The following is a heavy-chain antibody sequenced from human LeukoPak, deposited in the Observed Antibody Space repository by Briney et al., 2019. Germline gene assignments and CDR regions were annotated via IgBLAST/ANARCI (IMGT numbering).Heavy chain of an antibody. D-gene: IGHD6-19*01. J-gene: IGHJ4*02. CDR3: ARTYSSGCSDY. V-gene: IGHV3-48*04. CDR2: ISSSGSTI. Sequence: GGSLRLSCAASRFTFSRYGMHWVRQAPGKGLGWVSYISSSGSTIYYADSVKGRFTISRDNAKNSLYLQMNSLRAEDTAVYYCARTYSSGCSDYWGQGTLVTVSS. CDR1: RFTFSRYG.